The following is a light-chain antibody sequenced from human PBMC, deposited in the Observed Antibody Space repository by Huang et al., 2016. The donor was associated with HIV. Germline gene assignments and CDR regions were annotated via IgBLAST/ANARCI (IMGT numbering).Light chain of an antibody. CDR3: QQYNNWPPVT. CDR2: GAS. V-gene: IGKV3-15*01. J-gene: IGKJ1*01. CDR1: HSVSSN. Sequence: EIVMTQSPATLSVSPGERATLSCRASHSVSSNLAWYQQKPGQAPRLLIYGASTRATGIPARFSGSGSGTEFTRTISSLQSEDFAVYYCQQYNNWPPVTFGQGTKVEIK.